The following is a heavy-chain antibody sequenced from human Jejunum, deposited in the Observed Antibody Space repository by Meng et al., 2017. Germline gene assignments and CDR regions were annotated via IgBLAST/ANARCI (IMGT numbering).Heavy chain of an antibody. V-gene: IGHV3-7*01. D-gene: IGHD2-15*01. CDR2: IKQDGSEK. CDR1: GFTFSTYW. Sequence: GGSLRLSCAASGFTFSTYWMNWVRQAPGKGLEWVANIKQDGSEKYYVDSVKGRFTISRDNAKNSLYLQMNSLRVEDTALYYCAGWGEYCSGGSCYSKNYWGQGTQVTVSS. CDR3: AGWGEYCSGGSCYSKNY. J-gene: IGHJ4*01.